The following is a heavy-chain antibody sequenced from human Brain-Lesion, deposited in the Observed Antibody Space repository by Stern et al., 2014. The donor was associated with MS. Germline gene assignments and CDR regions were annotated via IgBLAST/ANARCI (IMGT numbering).Heavy chain of an antibody. CDR3: AREISMIVVGQSHWYFDL. V-gene: IGHV4-59*01. CDR2: IDYSGST. J-gene: IGHJ2*01. Sequence: VQLVESGPGLVKPSETLSLTCTVSGDSIRSYHWNWIRQSPGKGLEWIGHIDYSGSTNYNPSLRSRVTISVDTSKNRFSLKMSSVTAADTAVYYCAREISMIVVGQSHWYFDLWGRGTLVTVSS. CDR1: GDSIRSYH. D-gene: IGHD3-22*01.